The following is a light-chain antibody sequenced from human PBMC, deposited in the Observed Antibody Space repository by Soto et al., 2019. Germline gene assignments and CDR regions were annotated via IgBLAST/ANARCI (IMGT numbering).Light chain of an antibody. CDR2: KAS. Sequence: DIQMTQSPSTLSASVGDRVTITCRASQSISSWLVWYQQKPGKAPKLLIYKASSLESGVPSRFSGSGSGTEFTLTISSLQPDDFATYYCQQYNSYSRKFGQGTKVEIK. CDR3: QQYNSYSRK. V-gene: IGKV1-5*03. CDR1: QSISSW. J-gene: IGKJ1*01.